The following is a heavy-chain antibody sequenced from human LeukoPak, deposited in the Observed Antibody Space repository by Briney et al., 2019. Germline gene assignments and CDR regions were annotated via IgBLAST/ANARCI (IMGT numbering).Heavy chain of an antibody. CDR3: AREPLYCSSTSCYDY. Sequence: GGSLRLSCVASGFTFSSNGMHWVRQAPGKGLEWVAVIWYDGSNKYYADSVKGRFTISRDNSKNTLYLQMNSLRAEDTAVYYCAREPLYCSSTSCYDYWGQGTLVTVSS. D-gene: IGHD2-2*01. CDR2: IWYDGSNK. J-gene: IGHJ4*02. CDR1: GFTFSSNG. V-gene: IGHV3-33*01.